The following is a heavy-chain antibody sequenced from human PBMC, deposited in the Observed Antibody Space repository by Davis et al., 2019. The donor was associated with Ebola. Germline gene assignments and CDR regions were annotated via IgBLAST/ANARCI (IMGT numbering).Heavy chain of an antibody. J-gene: IGHJ4*02. D-gene: IGHD3-9*01. CDR3: AREIGYDEILTGYFPY. Sequence: PGGPLRPSCPAPGFTFSTYWMNWARQAPGKGLEWVPNINQDGSEKYYVDSVKGRFTISRDNAKNSLNLKMNSLRAEDTAVYYCAREIGYDEILTGYFPYWGQGTLVTVSS. CDR2: INQDGSEK. CDR1: GFTFSTYW. V-gene: IGHV3-7*03.